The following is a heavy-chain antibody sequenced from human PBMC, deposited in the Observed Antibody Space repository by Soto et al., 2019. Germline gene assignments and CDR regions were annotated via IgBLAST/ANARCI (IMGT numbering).Heavy chain of an antibody. V-gene: IGHV1-69*08. Sequence: QVQLVQSGAEVKEPGSSVKVSCQTSGGTFSTYSMSWVRQAPGQGLEWMGRIIPIVDKANYAQRFQGRVTITADKSTSTVYMELSSLRSEDSAVYYCERAEWELGEAAYWCQGTLGSVSS. CDR2: IIPIVDKA. CDR3: ERAEWELGEAAY. D-gene: IGHD1-26*01. J-gene: IGHJ4*02. CDR1: GGTFSTYS.